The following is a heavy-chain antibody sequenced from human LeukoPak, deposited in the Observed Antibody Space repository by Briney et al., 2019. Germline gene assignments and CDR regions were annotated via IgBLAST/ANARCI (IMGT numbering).Heavy chain of an antibody. CDR3: ARDRAIAVAGTVDY. Sequence: GASVKVSCKASGYTFTSYGISWVRQAPGQGLEGMGWISAYNGNTNYAQKLQGRVTMTTDTSTGTAYMELRSLRSDDTAVYYCARDRAIAVAGTVDYWGQGTLVTVSS. V-gene: IGHV1-18*01. J-gene: IGHJ4*02. D-gene: IGHD6-19*01. CDR2: ISAYNGNT. CDR1: GYTFTSYG.